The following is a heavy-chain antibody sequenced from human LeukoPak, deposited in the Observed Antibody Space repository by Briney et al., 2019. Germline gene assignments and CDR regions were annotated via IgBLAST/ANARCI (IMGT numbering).Heavy chain of an antibody. CDR2: IWYDGSIK. V-gene: IGHV3-33*01. CDR1: GFTFTNYG. J-gene: IGHJ3*02. Sequence: GGSLRLSCAASGFTFTNYGMHWVRQAPGKGLEWVAVIWYDGSIKYYADSVKGRFTISRDNSKNTLYLQMNSLRAEDTAVYYCARDRTPWAGHDAFDIWGQGTMVTVSS. D-gene: IGHD3-16*01. CDR3: ARDRTPWAGHDAFDI.